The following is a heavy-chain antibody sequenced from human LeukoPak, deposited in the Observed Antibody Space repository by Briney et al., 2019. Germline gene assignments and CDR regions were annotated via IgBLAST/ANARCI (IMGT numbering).Heavy chain of an antibody. CDR2: ISAYNGNT. D-gene: IGHD3-9*01. CDR3: SRGTSETYYDILTGYYGSGDWFDP. Sequence: ASVKVSCKASGYTFISYGISWVRQAPGQGLEWMGWISAYNGNTNYAQKFQGRVTITRNTSISTAYMELSSLRSEDTAVYYCSRGTSETYYDILTGYYGSGDWFDPWGQGTLVTVSS. CDR1: GYTFISYG. V-gene: IGHV1-18*01. J-gene: IGHJ5*02.